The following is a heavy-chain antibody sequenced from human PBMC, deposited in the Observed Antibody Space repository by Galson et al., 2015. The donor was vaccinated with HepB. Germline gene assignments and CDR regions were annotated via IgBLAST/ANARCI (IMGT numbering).Heavy chain of an antibody. D-gene: IGHD2-21*01. Sequence: SVKVSCKASGYTFNSYGISWVRQAPGQGLEWMGWINAYNGNTNYAQKLQGRVTMRTDTSTSTAYMELRSLRSDDTAVYYCARDRLVVIALNVFDIWGQGTMVTVSS. CDR2: INAYNGNT. V-gene: IGHV1-18*01. CDR1: GYTFNSYG. CDR3: ARDRLVVIALNVFDI. J-gene: IGHJ3*02.